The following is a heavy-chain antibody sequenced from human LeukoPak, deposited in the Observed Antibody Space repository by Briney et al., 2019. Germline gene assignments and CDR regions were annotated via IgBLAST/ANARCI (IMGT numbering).Heavy chain of an antibody. CDR2: IIPIFGTA. V-gene: IGHV1-69*05. CDR3: ARDRDGDYLFDY. CDR1: GYTFTSYA. Sequence: GASVKVSCKASGYTFTSYAISWVRQAPGQGLEWMGRIIPIFGTANYAQKFQGRVTITTDESTSTAYMELSSLRSEDTAVYYCARDRDGDYLFDYWGQGTLVTVSS. J-gene: IGHJ4*02. D-gene: IGHD4-17*01.